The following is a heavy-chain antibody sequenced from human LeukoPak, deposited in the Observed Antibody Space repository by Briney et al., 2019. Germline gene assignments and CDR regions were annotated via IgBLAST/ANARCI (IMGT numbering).Heavy chain of an antibody. CDR2: IYTSGST. CDR1: GGSISSYY. Sequence: SETLSLTCTVSGGSISSYYWSWIRQPAGKGLEWIGRIYTSGSTNYNPSLKSRVTMSVDTSKNQFSLKLSSVTAADTAVYYCARGWRRAEQQHLRGVKVPYYGMDVWGQGTTVTVSS. J-gene: IGHJ6*02. D-gene: IGHD6-13*01. CDR3: ARGWRRAEQQHLRGVKVPYYGMDV. V-gene: IGHV4-4*07.